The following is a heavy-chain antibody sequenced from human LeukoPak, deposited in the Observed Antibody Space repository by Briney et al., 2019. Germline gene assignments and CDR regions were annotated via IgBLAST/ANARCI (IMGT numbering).Heavy chain of an antibody. J-gene: IGHJ4*01. D-gene: IGHD2-21*02. V-gene: IGHV3-21*01. Sequence: GGSLRLSCAASGFTVSSNYMSWVRQAPGKGLEWVSSIAGSSAYISYADSVKGRFTISRDNAKKSLYLQMTSLTAEDTAVYYCARDRGAYCGGDCYLGFDYWGRGTLVTVSS. CDR3: ARDRGAYCGGDCYLGFDY. CDR2: IAGSSAYI. CDR1: GFTVSSNY.